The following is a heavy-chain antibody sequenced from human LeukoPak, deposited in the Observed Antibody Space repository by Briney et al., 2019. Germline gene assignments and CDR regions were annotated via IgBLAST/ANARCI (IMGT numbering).Heavy chain of an antibody. D-gene: IGHD4-11*01. CDR1: GFTFSSYG. J-gene: IGHJ3*02. CDR3: AKEGGDDYSNRGHDAFDI. CDR2: IRYDGSNK. Sequence: PGGSLRLSCAASGFTFSSYGMHWVRQAPGKGLEWVAFIRYDGSNKYYADSVKGRLTISRDNSKNTLYLQMNSLRAEDTAVYYCAKEGGDDYSNRGHDAFDIWGQGTMVTVSS. V-gene: IGHV3-30*02.